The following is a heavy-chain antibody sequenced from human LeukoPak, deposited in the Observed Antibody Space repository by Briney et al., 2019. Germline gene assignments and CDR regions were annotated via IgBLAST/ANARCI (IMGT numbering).Heavy chain of an antibody. Sequence: SETLSLTCAVYGGSFSGYYWSWIRQPPGKGLEWIGEINHSGSTNYNPSLKSRVTISVDTSKNQFSLKLSSVTAADTAVYYCARGGGYSSSWRYYYYYYYMDVWGKGTTVTVSS. J-gene: IGHJ6*03. CDR2: INHSGST. V-gene: IGHV4-34*01. D-gene: IGHD6-13*01. CDR1: GGSFSGYY. CDR3: ARGGGYSSSWRYYYYYYYMDV.